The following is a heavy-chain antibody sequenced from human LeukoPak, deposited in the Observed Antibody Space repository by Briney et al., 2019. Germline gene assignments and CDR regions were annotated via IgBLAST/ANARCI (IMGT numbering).Heavy chain of an antibody. V-gene: IGHV1-2*02. D-gene: IGHD2-15*01. CDR2: INPNSGGT. CDR1: GYTFTGYY. Sequence: ASVKVSCKASGYTFTGYYMHWVRQAPGQGLEWMGWINPNSGGTNYAQKFQGRVTMTRDTSISTAYMELSRLRSDDTAVYYCARDLMSRDGSCYDAFDIWGQGTMVTVSS. CDR3: ARDLMSRDGSCYDAFDI. J-gene: IGHJ3*02.